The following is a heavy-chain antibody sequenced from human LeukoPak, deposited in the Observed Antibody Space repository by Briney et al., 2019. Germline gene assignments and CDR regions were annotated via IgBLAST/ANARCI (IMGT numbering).Heavy chain of an antibody. CDR3: ATLYYYDSSGYTFDY. Sequence: GSSVKVSCKSSGGTFSSYAIIWVRQAPGQGLEWMGRIIPILGIANYAQKFQGRVTITADKSTSTAYMELSSLRSEDTAVYYCATLYYYDSSGYTFDYWGQGSLVTVSS. CDR1: GGTFSSYA. V-gene: IGHV1-69*04. J-gene: IGHJ4*02. CDR2: IIPILGIA. D-gene: IGHD3-22*01.